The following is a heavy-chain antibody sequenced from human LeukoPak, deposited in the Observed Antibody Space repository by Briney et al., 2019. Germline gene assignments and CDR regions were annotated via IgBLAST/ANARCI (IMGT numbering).Heavy chain of an antibody. V-gene: IGHV1-8*02. D-gene: IGHD6-19*01. CDR2: MNPNSGNT. J-gene: IGHJ3*02. CDR3: ASSRSAVAGGDAFDI. Sequence: ASVKVSCKASGYTFTAYYMHWVRQAPGQGLEWMGWMNPNSGNTGYAQKFQGRVTMTRNTSISTAYMELSSLRSEDTAVYYCASSRSAVAGGDAFDIWGQGTMVTVSS. CDR1: GYTFTAYY.